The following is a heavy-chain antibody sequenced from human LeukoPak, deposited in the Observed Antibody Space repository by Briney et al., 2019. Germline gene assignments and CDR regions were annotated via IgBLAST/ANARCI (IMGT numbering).Heavy chain of an antibody. CDR1: GGSISRNTYY. CDR3: ARGDRAVAGAWGWFDP. Sequence: TSETLSLTCTVSGGSISRNTYYWGWIRQPPGKGLEWIGRIYTTGSTNYNPSLKSRVTMSVDTSKNQFSLKLSSVTAADTAVYYCARGDRAVAGAWGWFDPWGQGTLVAVSS. CDR2: IYTTGST. D-gene: IGHD6-19*01. J-gene: IGHJ5*02. V-gene: IGHV4-61*05.